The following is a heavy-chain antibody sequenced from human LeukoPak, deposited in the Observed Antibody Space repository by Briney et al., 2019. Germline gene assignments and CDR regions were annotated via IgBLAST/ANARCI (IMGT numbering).Heavy chain of an antibody. J-gene: IGHJ3*02. D-gene: IGHD5-24*01. CDR3: ARIRDGYNDAYDI. V-gene: IGHV1-69*13. Sequence: SVKVSCKASGGTFSSYAISWVRQAPGQGLEWMGGIIPIFGTANYAQKFQGRVTITADESTSTAYMELSSLRSEDTAVYYCARIRDGYNDAYDIWGQGTMVTVPS. CDR1: GGTFSSYA. CDR2: IIPIFGTA.